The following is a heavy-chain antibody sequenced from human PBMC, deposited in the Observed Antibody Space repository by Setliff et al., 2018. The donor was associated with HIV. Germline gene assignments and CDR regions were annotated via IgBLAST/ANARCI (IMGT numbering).Heavy chain of an antibody. CDR3: ARMFGDQGYYYGMDV. Sequence: PSETLSLTCTVSGGSISSYYWSWIRQPPGKGLEWLGYIYYSGSTHYNPSLKSRVTISVDTSKNQFSLKLSSVIAADTAGYYCARMFGDQGYYYGMDVWGQGTTVTVSS. V-gene: IGHV4-59*01. CDR1: GGSISSYY. D-gene: IGHD3-10*02. J-gene: IGHJ6*02. CDR2: IYYSGST.